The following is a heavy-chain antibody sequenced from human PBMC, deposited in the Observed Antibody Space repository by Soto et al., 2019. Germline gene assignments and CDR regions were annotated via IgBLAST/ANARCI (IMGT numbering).Heavy chain of an antibody. CDR2: ISSSSSTI. CDR3: ARDRGYDFWSGYQVFDY. D-gene: IGHD3-3*01. Sequence: GGSLRLSCAASGFTFSSYSMNWVRQAPGKGLEWVSYISSSSSTIYYADSVKGRFTITRDNAKNSLYLQMNSLRAEDTAVYYCARDRGYDFWSGYQVFDYWGQGTLVTVSS. V-gene: IGHV3-48*01. CDR1: GFTFSSYS. J-gene: IGHJ4*02.